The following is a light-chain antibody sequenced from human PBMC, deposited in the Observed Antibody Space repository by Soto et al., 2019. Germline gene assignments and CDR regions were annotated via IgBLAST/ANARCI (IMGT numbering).Light chain of an antibody. CDR1: QGISSY. CDR2: AAS. J-gene: IGKJ3*01. CDR3: QQVNSYPLT. V-gene: IGKV1-9*01. Sequence: DIQLTQSPSFLSASVGDRVTITCRASQGISSYLAWYQQKPGKAPKVLIYAASTLQSGVPSRFSGSGSGTELTLTISSLQPENFASYYCQQVNSYPLTFGPTTKSGYQT.